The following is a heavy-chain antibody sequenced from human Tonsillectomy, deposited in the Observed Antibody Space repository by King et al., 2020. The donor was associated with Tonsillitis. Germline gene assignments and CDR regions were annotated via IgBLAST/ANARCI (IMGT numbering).Heavy chain of an antibody. V-gene: IGHV3-7*01. CDR3: AREARRGLPLD. CDR2: IKQDGSEK. J-gene: IGHJ4*02. Sequence: VQLVESGGGLVQPGGALRLSCAASGFTFSSYWMSCVRQAPGTGLEWVANIKQDGSEKYYVDSVKGRFTISRDNAKNSRYLQMNSLGAEDTAVYYCAREARRGLPLDWGQGTLVTVSS. CDR1: GFTFSSYW. D-gene: IGHD6-6*01.